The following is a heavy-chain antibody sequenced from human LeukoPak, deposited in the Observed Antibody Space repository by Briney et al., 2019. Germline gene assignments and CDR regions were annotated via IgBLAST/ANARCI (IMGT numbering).Heavy chain of an antibody. Sequence: SETLSLTCTVSGGSISSDTYYWSWIRQRPGQGLEWIGYIYYSGSTYFNPSLKSRVTISVDTSKNQFSLKVRSVTAADTAVYYCAALWFGDPETPHDYWGEGTLVTVSS. CDR2: IYYSGST. D-gene: IGHD3-10*01. V-gene: IGHV4-61*01. J-gene: IGHJ4*02. CDR1: GGSISSDTYY. CDR3: AALWFGDPETPHDY.